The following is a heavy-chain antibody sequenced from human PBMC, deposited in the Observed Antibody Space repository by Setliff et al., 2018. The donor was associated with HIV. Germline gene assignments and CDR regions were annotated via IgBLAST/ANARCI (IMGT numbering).Heavy chain of an antibody. D-gene: IGHD3-3*01. V-gene: IGHV2-5*01. CDR3: AHRRAHDFWSGYLDY. J-gene: IGHJ4*02. CDR2: IYWNDDK. CDR1: GDPISTYY. Sequence: TLSLTCTVSGDPISTYYWSWVRKPPGKALEWLALIYWNDDKRYSPSLKSRLTITKDTSKNQVVLTMTNMDPVDTATYYCAHRRAHDFWSGYLDYWGQGTLVTVSS.